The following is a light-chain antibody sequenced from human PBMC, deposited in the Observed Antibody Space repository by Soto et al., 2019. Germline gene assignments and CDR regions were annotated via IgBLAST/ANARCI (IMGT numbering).Light chain of an antibody. Sequence: QSVLTQPASVSGSPGQSITISCTGTSSDVGSYNLVSWYQQHPGKAPKLMIYEGSKRPSGVSNRFSGSNSGNTASLTISGLHAEDEADYYCCSYAGSSTLVFGGGTKLTVL. CDR1: SSDVGSYNL. J-gene: IGLJ2*01. CDR2: EGS. V-gene: IGLV2-23*01. CDR3: CSYAGSSTLV.